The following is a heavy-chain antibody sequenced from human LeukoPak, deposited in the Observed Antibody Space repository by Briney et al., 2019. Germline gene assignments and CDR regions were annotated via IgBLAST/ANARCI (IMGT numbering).Heavy chain of an antibody. V-gene: IGHV3-23*01. CDR1: GFTFSSYA. CDR3: ARLIVATIKDYFDY. CDR2: ISGSGGST. D-gene: IGHD5-12*01. Sequence: GGSLRLSCAASGFTFSSYAMSWVRQAPGKGLEWVSAISGSGGSTYYADPVKGRFTISRDNSKNTLYLQMNSLRAEDTAVYYCARLIVATIKDYFDYWGQGTLVTVSS. J-gene: IGHJ4*02.